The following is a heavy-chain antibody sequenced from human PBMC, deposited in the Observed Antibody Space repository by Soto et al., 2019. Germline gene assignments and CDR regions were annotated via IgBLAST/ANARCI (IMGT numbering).Heavy chain of an antibody. CDR3: ARGSSGYFPTLFWF. Sequence: SETLSLTCTVSGGSISNYYWNWIRQSPGKGLEWIGYVSYSGNINYSPSLKSRVTISVDTSKNQFSLNLTSVTAADTAVYYCARGSSGYFPTLFWFWGQGTLVTVSS. V-gene: IGHV4-59*01. D-gene: IGHD3-22*01. CDR2: VSYSGNI. CDR1: GGSISNYY. J-gene: IGHJ4*01.